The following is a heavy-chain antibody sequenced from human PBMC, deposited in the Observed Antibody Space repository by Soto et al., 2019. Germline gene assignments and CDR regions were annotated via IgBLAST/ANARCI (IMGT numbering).Heavy chain of an antibody. CDR2: ISSSGSTI. CDR1: GFTFSDSY. Sequence: QVQLVESGGGLVKPGGSLRLSCAASGFTFSDSYMSWIRQAPGKGLEWVSYISSSGSTIYYADSVKGRLTISRDNAKNSLYLQLNSLRAEDTAVYYCARDRTYDYSRGSYRYRNYYYYMDVWGKGTAVSVSS. CDR3: ARDRTYDYSRGSYRYRNYYYYMDV. D-gene: IGHD3-16*02. V-gene: IGHV3-11*01. J-gene: IGHJ6*03.